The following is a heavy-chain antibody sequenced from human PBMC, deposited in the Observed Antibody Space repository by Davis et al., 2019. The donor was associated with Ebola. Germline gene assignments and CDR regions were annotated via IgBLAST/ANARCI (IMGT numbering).Heavy chain of an antibody. CDR3: ATLRYFDWLFPNGPDY. V-gene: IGHV3-23*01. Sequence: GGSLRLSCAASGFTFRSYGMSWVRQAPGKGLEWVSGISGSGGRTYYADSVKGRFTISRDNSKNTLYLQMDSLRAEDTAVYYCATLRYFDWLFPNGPDYWGQGTLVTVSS. J-gene: IGHJ4*02. CDR2: ISGSGGRT. D-gene: IGHD3-9*01. CDR1: GFTFRSYG.